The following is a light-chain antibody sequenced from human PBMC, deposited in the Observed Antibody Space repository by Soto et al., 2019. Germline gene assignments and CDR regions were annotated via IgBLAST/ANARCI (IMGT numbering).Light chain of an antibody. V-gene: IGKV3-20*01. CDR2: GPS. CDR3: QQFCSSPPVT. Sequence: EIVLTQSPGTLSLSPGERATLSCRASQSVSNNYLAWYQQKPGQAPKLLIYGPSSRATGIPDRFSGSGSGTDFTLAISRLEPEDSAVYYCQQFCSSPPVTFGGGTKVEIK. J-gene: IGKJ4*01. CDR1: QSVSNNY.